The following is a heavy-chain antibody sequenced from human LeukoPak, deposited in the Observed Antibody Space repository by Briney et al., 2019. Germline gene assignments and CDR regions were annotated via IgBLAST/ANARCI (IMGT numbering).Heavy chain of an antibody. V-gene: IGHV4-4*07. D-gene: IGHD1-26*01. CDR2: ISTSGST. Sequence: SETLSLTCTVSGDSISTYYCTWIRQPAGNGLYWIGRISTSGSTNYNPSLKSRVTMSVDTSKNQFSLKLSSMTAADTAVYYCARGGSGSYSAFDFWGQGTLVTVSS. CDR1: GDSISTYY. CDR3: ARGGSGSYSAFDF. J-gene: IGHJ4*02.